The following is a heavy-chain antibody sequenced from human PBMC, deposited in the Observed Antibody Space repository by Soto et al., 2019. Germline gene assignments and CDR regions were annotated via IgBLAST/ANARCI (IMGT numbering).Heavy chain of an antibody. D-gene: IGHD1-26*01. J-gene: IGHJ6*02. CDR2: INPNSGGA. V-gene: IGHV1-2*02. Sequence: GASVKVSCKTSGYTFTAYHIHWVRQAPGQGLGWMGWINPNSGGANYAQKFEGRVTMTRDTSISTVYMELSRLGSDDTALYYCARDYSGHGMDVWGQGTTVTVSS. CDR3: ARDYSGHGMDV. CDR1: GYTFTAYH.